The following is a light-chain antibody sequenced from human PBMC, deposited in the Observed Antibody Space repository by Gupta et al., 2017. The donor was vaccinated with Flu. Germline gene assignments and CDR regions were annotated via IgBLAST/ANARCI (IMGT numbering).Light chain of an antibody. V-gene: IGLV1-51*02. J-gene: IGLJ3*02. Sequence: KDTITISGTTSNVGSNYVAWYRQLPGPAPKLLIYDDSKRPSGIPERFSCSRSGTSATLSIGGLQAGEEATYYCGKWDRSSNAAVFGGGTKLTVL. CDR1: TSNVGSNY. CDR3: GKWDRSSNAAV. CDR2: DDS.